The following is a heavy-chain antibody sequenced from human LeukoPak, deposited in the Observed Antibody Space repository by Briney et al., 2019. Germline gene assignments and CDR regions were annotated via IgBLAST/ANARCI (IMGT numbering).Heavy chain of an antibody. D-gene: IGHD3-10*01. CDR3: ARVRNWDGSGNYYASGGYYYYMDV. CDR1: GGSIRTYY. V-gene: IGHV4-59*01. J-gene: IGHJ6*03. CDR2: IYYSGIT. Sequence: SETLSLTCSVSGGSIRTYYWSWIRQPPEKGLEWIGYIYYSGITNYNPSLKSRVTISVDTSKNQFSLRLSPVTAADTAVYYCARVRNWDGSGNYYASGGYYYYMDVWGKGTTVTVSS.